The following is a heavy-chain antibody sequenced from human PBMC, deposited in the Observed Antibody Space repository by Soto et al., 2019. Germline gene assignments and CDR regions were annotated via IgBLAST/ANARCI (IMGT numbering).Heavy chain of an antibody. D-gene: IGHD3-10*01. CDR1: GFTFSRYG. V-gene: IGHV3-30*03. J-gene: IGHJ5*02. Sequence: QVQLVESGGGVVQPGRSLRLSCAASGFTFSRYGMHWVRQAPGKGLEWVAVISSDGSNKYYADSVKDRFTISRDKSKNTRCLQMKSRIADDTGVYQCAEDVWCGELLSGWFDPWGPGTLGNGSS. CDR3: AEDVWCGELLSGWFDP. CDR2: ISSDGSNK.